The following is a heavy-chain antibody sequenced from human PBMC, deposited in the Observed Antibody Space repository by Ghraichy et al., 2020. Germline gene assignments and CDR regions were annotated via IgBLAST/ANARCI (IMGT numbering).Heavy chain of an antibody. Sequence: SVKVSCKASGGTFRSYAISWVRQAPGQGLEWMGRIIPIFGTANYAQKVQGRVTITADESTSTAYMELSSLRSEDTAVYYCARVSLYCSGGSCYSGWFDPWGQGTLVTVSS. V-gene: IGHV1-69*13. J-gene: IGHJ5*02. CDR2: IIPIFGTA. D-gene: IGHD2-15*01. CDR1: GGTFRSYA. CDR3: ARVSLYCSGGSCYSGWFDP.